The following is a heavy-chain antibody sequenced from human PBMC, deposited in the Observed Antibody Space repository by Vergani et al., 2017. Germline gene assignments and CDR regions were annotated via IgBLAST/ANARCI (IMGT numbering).Heavy chain of an antibody. J-gene: IGHJ3*02. D-gene: IGHD3-22*01. V-gene: IGHV1-69*17. Sequence: QVQLVQSGAEVKKPGSSVKVSCKASGGTFSSYAISWVRQAPGQGLEWMGGIIPIFGIANDAQKFQGRVTITADKSTSTAYMELSSLRSEDTAVYYCALGSPNYYYDSSGYRQDAFDIWGQGTMVTVSS. CDR1: GGTFSSYA. CDR3: ALGSPNYYYDSSGYRQDAFDI. CDR2: IIPIFGIA.